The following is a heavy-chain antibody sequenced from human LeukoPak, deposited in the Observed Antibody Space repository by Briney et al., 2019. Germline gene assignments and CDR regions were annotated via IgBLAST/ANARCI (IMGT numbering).Heavy chain of an antibody. V-gene: IGHV4-39*01. CDR2: IYYSGTT. Sequence: PWETLSLTCTVSGGSISRRNYYWGWIRQPPGKGLEWIGSIYYSGTTYYNPSLKSRVSINVDTSKNQFSLYLSSVTAADTAVYYCPRSGSYHSFPTWGQGTLVTVSS. J-gene: IGHJ5*02. D-gene: IGHD1-26*01. CDR3: PRSGSYHSFPT. CDR1: GGSISRRNYY.